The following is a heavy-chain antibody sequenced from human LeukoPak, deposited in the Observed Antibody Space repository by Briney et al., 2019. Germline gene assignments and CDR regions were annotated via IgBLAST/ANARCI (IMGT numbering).Heavy chain of an antibody. V-gene: IGHV4-59*01. CDR2: IYYTGST. CDR3: ARGGCSGGSCREGYFDY. J-gene: IGHJ4*02. D-gene: IGHD2-15*01. Sequence: SETLSLTCTVSGGSISSYHWNWIRQPAGRGLECIGYIYYTGSTNYNPSLKSRVTISVDTSKNQFSLKLSSVTAADTAVYYCARGGCSGGSCREGYFDYWGQGTLVTVSS. CDR1: GGSISSYH.